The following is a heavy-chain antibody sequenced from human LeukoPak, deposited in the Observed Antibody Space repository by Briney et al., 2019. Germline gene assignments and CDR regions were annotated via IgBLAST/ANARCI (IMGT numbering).Heavy chain of an antibody. CDR1: GFTFSDYY. V-gene: IGHV3-11*01. J-gene: IGHJ6*04. D-gene: IGHD3-9*01. CDR2: ISSSGSTI. Sequence: GGSLRLSCAASGFTFSDYYMSWIRQAPGKGLEWVSYISSSGSTIYYADSVKGRFTISRDNAKNSLYLQMNSLRAEDTAVYYCASQTPVLRYFDRPGGNVWGKGTTVTVSS. CDR3: ASQTPVLRYFDRPGGNV.